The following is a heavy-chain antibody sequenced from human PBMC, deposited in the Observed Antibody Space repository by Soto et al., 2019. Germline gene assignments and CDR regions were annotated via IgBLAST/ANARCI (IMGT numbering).Heavy chain of an antibody. CDR2: ISYDGSNK. D-gene: IGHD3-22*01. Sequence: QVQLVESGGGVVQPGRSLRLSCAASGFTFSSYGMHWVRQAPGKGLEWVAVISYDGSNKYYADSVKGRFTISRDNSKNTLYLQMNSLRAEDTAVYYCAEDSSHYFDRSGYYYFDYWGQGTLVTVSS. J-gene: IGHJ4*02. CDR3: AEDSSHYFDRSGYYYFDY. V-gene: IGHV3-30*18. CDR1: GFTFSSYG.